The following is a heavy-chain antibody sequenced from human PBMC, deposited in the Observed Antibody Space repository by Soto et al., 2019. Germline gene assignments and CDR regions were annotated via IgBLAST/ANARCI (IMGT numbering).Heavy chain of an antibody. CDR3: ANADCSSTSCYNYYHYGMDV. Sequence: LILSCSAYGFTFSSYGMQWVRQAPCKGLEWVAVISYDGSNKYYADSVKGRFTISRDNSKNTLYLQMNSLRAEDTAVYYCANADCSSTSCYNYYHYGMDVWGQGTTVTVSS. J-gene: IGHJ6*02. V-gene: IGHV3-30*18. D-gene: IGHD2-2*02. CDR2: ISYDGSNK. CDR1: GFTFSSYG.